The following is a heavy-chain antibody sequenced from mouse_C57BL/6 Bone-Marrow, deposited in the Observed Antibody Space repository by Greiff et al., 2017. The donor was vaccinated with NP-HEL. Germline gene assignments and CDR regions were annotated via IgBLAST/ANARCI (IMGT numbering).Heavy chain of an antibody. D-gene: IGHD1-1*01. CDR2: ISNGGGST. J-gene: IGHJ3*01. CDR3: ARHHYGSPSFAY. V-gene: IGHV5-12*01. CDR1: GFTFSDYY. Sequence: EVQGVESGGGLVQPGGSLKLSCAASGFTFSDYYMYWVRQTPEKRLEWVAYISNGGGSTYYPDTVKGRFTISRDNAKNTLYLQMSRLKSEDTAMYYCARHHYGSPSFAYWGQGTLVTVSA.